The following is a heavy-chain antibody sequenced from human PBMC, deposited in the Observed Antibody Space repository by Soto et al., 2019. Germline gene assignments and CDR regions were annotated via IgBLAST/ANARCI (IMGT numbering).Heavy chain of an antibody. V-gene: IGHV4-34*01. CDR1: GGSFSGYY. D-gene: IGHD3-10*01. J-gene: IGHJ4*02. Sequence: TSDTLSLTCAVYGGSFSGYYWSWIRQPPGKGLEWIGEINHSGSTNYNPSLKSRVTISVDTSKNQFSLKLSSVTAADTAVYYCARGGTRTMVRGHYFDYWGQGTLVNVSS. CDR3: ARGGTRTMVRGHYFDY. CDR2: INHSGST.